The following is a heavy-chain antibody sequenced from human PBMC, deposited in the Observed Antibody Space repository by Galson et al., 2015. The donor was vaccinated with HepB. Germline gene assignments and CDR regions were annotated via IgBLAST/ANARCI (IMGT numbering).Heavy chain of an antibody. Sequence: QSGAEVKKPGESLKISCKGSGYDFPNYWIAWVRQMPGKGLERMGIIHPGDSETRYSPFFQGQVTISADTSTYTTYLFWSSLKASDTAIYYCAILGVTRASSFDRWGQGTQVTVSS. CDR1: GYDFPNYW. CDR3: AILGVTRASSFDR. CDR2: IHPGDSET. D-gene: IGHD4-17*01. J-gene: IGHJ4*02. V-gene: IGHV5-51*03.